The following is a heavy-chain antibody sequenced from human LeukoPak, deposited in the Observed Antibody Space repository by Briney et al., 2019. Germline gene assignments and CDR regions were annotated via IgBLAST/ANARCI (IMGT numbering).Heavy chain of an antibody. CDR2: ISGSGGST. CDR1: GFTFSSYA. Sequence: PGGSLRLSCAASGFTFSSYATSWVRQAPGKGLEWVSAISGSGGSTYYADSVKGRFTISRDNSKNTLYLQMNSLRAEDTAVYYCAKEHLSLEYSSSWYGQYYFDYWGQGTLVTVSS. V-gene: IGHV3-23*01. CDR3: AKEHLSLEYSSSWYGQYYFDY. J-gene: IGHJ4*02. D-gene: IGHD6-13*01.